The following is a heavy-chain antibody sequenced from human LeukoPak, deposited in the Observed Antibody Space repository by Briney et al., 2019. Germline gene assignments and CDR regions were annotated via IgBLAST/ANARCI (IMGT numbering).Heavy chain of an antibody. CDR3: ASAITYYYDSSGYYLLDY. CDR2: IIPIFGTA. Sequence: SVKVSCKASGGTFSSYAISWVRQAPGQGLEWMGGIIPIFGTANYAQKIQGRVTITTDESTSTAYMELSSLRSEDTAVYYCASAITYYYDSSGYYLLDYWGQGTLVTVSS. CDR1: GGTFSSYA. V-gene: IGHV1-69*05. J-gene: IGHJ4*02. D-gene: IGHD3-22*01.